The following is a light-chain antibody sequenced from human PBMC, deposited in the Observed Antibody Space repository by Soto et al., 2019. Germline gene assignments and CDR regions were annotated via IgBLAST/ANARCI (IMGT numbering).Light chain of an antibody. CDR2: GNS. Sequence: QSVLTQPPSVSGAPGQRVTIPCTGSSSNIGAGYDVHWYQQLPGTAPKLLIYGNSNRPSGVPDRFSGSKSGTSASLAITGLQAEDEADYYCQSYDSSLGGWVFGGGTKVTVL. V-gene: IGLV1-40*01. J-gene: IGLJ3*02. CDR3: QSYDSSLGGWV. CDR1: SSNIGAGYD.